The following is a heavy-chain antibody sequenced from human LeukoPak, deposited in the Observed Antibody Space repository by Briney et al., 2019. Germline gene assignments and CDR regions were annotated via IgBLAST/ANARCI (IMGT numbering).Heavy chain of an antibody. Sequence: GASVKVSCKTSGYTFTNYGMHWVRQAPRQSPEWMGWINTGNGNTKSSQKFQDRVTLTRDTSASTAYMELNSLSSEDMAVYYCARVPLSDPSGHYYPHWGQGTLVTVSS. J-gene: IGHJ1*01. CDR2: INTGNGNT. CDR1: GYTFTNYG. V-gene: IGHV1-3*04. D-gene: IGHD3-22*01. CDR3: ARVPLSDPSGHYYPH.